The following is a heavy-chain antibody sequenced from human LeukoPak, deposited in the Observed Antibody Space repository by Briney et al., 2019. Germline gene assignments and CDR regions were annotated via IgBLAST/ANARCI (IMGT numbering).Heavy chain of an antibody. CDR3: ARAGGSGTVDY. CDR1: GFTFSSYW. J-gene: IGHJ4*01. CDR2: IKQDGSEK. V-gene: IGHV3-7*01. D-gene: IGHD3-10*01. Sequence: PGGSLRLSCAASGFTFSSYWMSWVRQAPGKGLEWVANIKQDGSEKYYVDSVKGRFTISRDNAKDSLYLQMNSLRAEDTAVYYCARAGGSGTVDYWGHGTLVTVSS.